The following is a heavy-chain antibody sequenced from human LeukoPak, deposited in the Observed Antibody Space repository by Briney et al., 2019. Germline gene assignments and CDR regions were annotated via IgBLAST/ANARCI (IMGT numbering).Heavy chain of an antibody. V-gene: IGHV3-30-3*01. CDR1: GFTFSSYA. CDR3: ARNYDSGAFDI. J-gene: IGHJ3*02. Sequence: GRSLRLSCAASGFTFSSYAMHWVRQAPGKGLEWVAVISYDGSNKYYADSVMGRFTISRDNAKNTLYLQMNSLRAEDTAVYYCARNYDSGAFDIWGQGTMVTVSS. D-gene: IGHD3-22*01. CDR2: ISYDGSNK.